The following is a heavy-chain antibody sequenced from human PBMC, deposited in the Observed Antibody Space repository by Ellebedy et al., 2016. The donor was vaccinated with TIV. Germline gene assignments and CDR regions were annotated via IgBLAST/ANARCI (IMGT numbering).Heavy chain of an antibody. CDR2: ISDSGGNT. D-gene: IGHD6-13*01. Sequence: GESLKISXAASGFPFSSYAMSWVRQPPGKGLKWVSSISDSGGNTYYADSVRGRFTFSRDNSKNTLYLQMNSLRAEDTAVYYCAKGWLGAGAGTDFDYWGRGNLVTVSS. CDR1: GFPFSSYA. CDR3: AKGWLGAGAGTDFDY. V-gene: IGHV3-23*01. J-gene: IGHJ4*02.